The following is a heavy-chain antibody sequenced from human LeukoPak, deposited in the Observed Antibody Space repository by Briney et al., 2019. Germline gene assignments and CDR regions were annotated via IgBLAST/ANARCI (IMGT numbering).Heavy chain of an antibody. CDR1: GFTFSSYA. CDR2: ISGSGGST. J-gene: IGHJ4*02. D-gene: IGHD3-16*01. Sequence: GGSLRLSCAASGFTFSSYAMNWVRQAPGKGLEWVSVISGSGGSTYYADSVKGRFTISRDNSKNTLYLQMNSLRAEDTAVYYCAKALGWGAASDYWGQGTLVTVSS. CDR3: AKALGWGAASDY. V-gene: IGHV3-23*01.